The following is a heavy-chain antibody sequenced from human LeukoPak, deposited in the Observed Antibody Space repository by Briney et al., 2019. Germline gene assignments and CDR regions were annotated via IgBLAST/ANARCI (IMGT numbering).Heavy chain of an antibody. V-gene: IGHV5-51*07. J-gene: IGHJ6*02. CDR3: ARREPYSGYDAYYGVDV. CDR1: GYNFTFYW. CDR2: IYPGDSDT. D-gene: IGHD5-12*01. Sequence: RGESLKISCVASGYNFTFYWIGWVHQMPGKGLEWMGIIYPGDSDTRYSPSFQGQVTISADKSINTAYLQWSSLKASDTAIYYCARREPYSGYDAYYGVDVWGQGTTVIVSS.